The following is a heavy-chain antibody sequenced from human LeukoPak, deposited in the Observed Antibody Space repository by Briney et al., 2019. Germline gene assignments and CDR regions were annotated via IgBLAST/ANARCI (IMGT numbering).Heavy chain of an antibody. CDR2: IYTSGST. J-gene: IGHJ6*03. V-gene: IGHV4-4*09. CDR3: ARQPREKTAPYYYYYMDL. D-gene: IGHD1-14*01. CDR1: GGSISSYY. Sequence: SETLSLTCTVSGGSISSYYWSWIRQPPGKGLEWIGYIYTSGSTNHNPSLKSRVTISVDTSKNQFSLKLSSVTAADTAVYYCARQPREKTAPYYYYYMDLWGKGTTVTVSS.